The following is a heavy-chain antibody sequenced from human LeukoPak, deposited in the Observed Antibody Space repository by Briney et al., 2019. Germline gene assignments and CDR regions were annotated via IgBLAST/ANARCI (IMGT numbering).Heavy chain of an antibody. D-gene: IGHD2-21*01. CDR3: ARALTPHIVVVIAIHPAFDP. Sequence: GASVKVSCKASGYTFTGYYMHWVRQAPGQGLEWMGWINPNSGGTNYAQKFQGRVTMTRDTSISTAYMELSRLRSDDTAVYYCARALTPHIVVVIAIHPAFDPWGQGTLVTVSS. V-gene: IGHV1-2*02. CDR2: INPNSGGT. J-gene: IGHJ5*02. CDR1: GYTFTGYY.